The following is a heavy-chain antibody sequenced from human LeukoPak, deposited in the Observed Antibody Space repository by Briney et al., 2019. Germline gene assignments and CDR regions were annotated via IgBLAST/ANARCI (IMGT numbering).Heavy chain of an antibody. V-gene: IGHV1-24*01. CDR1: GYTLTELS. CDR3: ARDEQWMVDH. J-gene: IGHJ4*02. CDR2: FDPEDGET. D-gene: IGHD6-19*01. Sequence: ASVKVSCKVSGYTLTELSMHWVRQAPGKGLEWMGGFDPEDGETIYAQKFQGRVTMTGDTSTDTAYMELRSLTSDDTAVYYCARDEQWMVDHWGQGTLVTVSS.